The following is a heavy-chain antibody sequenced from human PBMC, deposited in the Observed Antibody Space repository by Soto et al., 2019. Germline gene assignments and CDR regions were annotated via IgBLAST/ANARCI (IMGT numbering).Heavy chain of an antibody. J-gene: IGHJ5*02. V-gene: IGHV4-59*08. D-gene: IGHD6-13*01. Sequence: SETLSLTCIVSGGSISSNYWSWIRQPPGKGLEWIGYIYYSGSTNHNPSLKSRVTISVDTSKNQFSLKLSSVTAADTAVYYCARIGDSSSWYRIWFDPWGQGTLVTVSS. CDR2: IYYSGST. CDR1: GGSISSNY. CDR3: ARIGDSSSWYRIWFDP.